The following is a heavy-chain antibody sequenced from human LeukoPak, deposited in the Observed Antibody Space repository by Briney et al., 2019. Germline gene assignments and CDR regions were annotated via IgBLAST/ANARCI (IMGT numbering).Heavy chain of an antibody. Sequence: GGSLRLSCAASGFTFSSYEMNWVRQAPGKGLEWVSYISSSGSTIYYADSVKGRFTISRDNAKNSLYLQMNSLRAEDTAVYYCARGNDYGDCAAWRYYYYGMDVWGQGTTVTVSS. CDR1: GFTFSSYE. V-gene: IGHV3-48*03. CDR3: ARGNDYGDCAAWRYYYYGMDV. J-gene: IGHJ6*02. D-gene: IGHD4-17*01. CDR2: ISSSGSTI.